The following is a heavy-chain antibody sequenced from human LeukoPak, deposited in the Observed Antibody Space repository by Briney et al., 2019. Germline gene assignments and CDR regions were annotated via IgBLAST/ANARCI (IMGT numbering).Heavy chain of an antibody. CDR2: ISGSGGST. D-gene: IGHD3-3*01. V-gene: IGHV3-23*01. Sequence: PGGSLRLSCAASGFTFSSYAMSWVRQAPGKGLEWVSAISGSGGSTYYADSVKGRFTISRDNSKNTLYLRMNSLRAEDTAVYYCAKDQYYDFWSGYSNWFDPWGQGTLVTVSS. CDR3: AKDQYYDFWSGYSNWFDP. CDR1: GFTFSSYA. J-gene: IGHJ5*02.